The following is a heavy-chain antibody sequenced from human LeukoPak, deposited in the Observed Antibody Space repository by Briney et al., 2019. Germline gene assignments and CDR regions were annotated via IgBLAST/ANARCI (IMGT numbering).Heavy chain of an antibody. V-gene: IGHV3-21*06. CDR3: ARSYYYDTSGYPYFDY. J-gene: IGHJ4*02. CDR1: GFTFSTYT. Sequence: GGSLRLSCAGSGFTFSTYTMNWVRQAPGKGLEWVSSISSSSAYIYYADSVNGRFTISRDNAKNSLYLQMNSLRAEDTAVYYCARSYYYDTSGYPYFDYWGQGTLVTVSS. D-gene: IGHD3-22*01. CDR2: ISSSSAYI.